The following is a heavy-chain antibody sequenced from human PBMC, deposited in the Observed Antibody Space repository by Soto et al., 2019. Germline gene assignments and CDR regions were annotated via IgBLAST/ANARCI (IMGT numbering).Heavy chain of an antibody. CDR1: GFTFSDYG. J-gene: IGHJ4*02. CDR3: AKFISAAGTGY. D-gene: IGHD6-13*01. CDR2: ISGRGGST. Sequence: GGSLRLSCAASGFTFSDYGMGWVRQAPGRGLEWVSSISGRGGSTYYADSVKGRFTISRDNSKNTLYLQMNSLRAEDTALYYCAKFISAAGTGYWGQGTLVTVSS. V-gene: IGHV3-23*01.